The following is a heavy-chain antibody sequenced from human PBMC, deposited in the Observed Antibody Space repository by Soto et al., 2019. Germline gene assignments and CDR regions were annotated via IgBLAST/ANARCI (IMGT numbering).Heavy chain of an antibody. CDR2: ISHGGST. J-gene: IGHJ4*02. V-gene: IGHV4-4*02. Sequence: QVQLQESGPGLVKPSGTLSLTCAVSSGSISSSNWWSWVRQPPGKGLEGIGEISHGGSTNYNPSLKSRVPISVDKSKNQFPLKLSSVTAADTAVYYCASLIAVANYWGQGTLVTVSS. CDR3: ASLIAVANY. CDR1: SGSISSSNW. D-gene: IGHD6-19*01.